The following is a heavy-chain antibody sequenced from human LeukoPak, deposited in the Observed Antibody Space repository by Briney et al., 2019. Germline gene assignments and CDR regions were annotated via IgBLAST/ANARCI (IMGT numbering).Heavy chain of an antibody. CDR2: ISISGGTT. Sequence: PGGSLRLSCAASGFTFSSYAMSWVRQAPGKGLEWVSGISISGGTTYYADSVKGRFTISRDNSKNTLYLQMNSLRAEDTAVYYCAKREGKMATIPDAFDIWGQGTMVTVSS. CDR1: GFTFSSYA. V-gene: IGHV3-23*01. CDR3: AKREGKMATIPDAFDI. D-gene: IGHD5-24*01. J-gene: IGHJ3*02.